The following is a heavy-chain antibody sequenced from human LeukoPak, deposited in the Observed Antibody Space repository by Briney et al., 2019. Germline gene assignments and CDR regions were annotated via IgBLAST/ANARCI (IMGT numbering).Heavy chain of an antibody. CDR2: ISAYNGNT. V-gene: IGHV1-18*01. D-gene: IGHD2-15*01. CDR3: ARASVAGYCSGGSCYSVYYYYYYMDV. J-gene: IGHJ6*03. CDR1: GGTFSSYA. Sequence: ASVTVSCKASGGTFSSYAISWVRQAPGQGLEWMGWISAYNGNTNYAQKLQGRVTMTTDTSTSTAYMELRSLRSDDTAVYYCARASVAGYCSGGSCYSVYYYYYYMDVWGKGTTDTVSS.